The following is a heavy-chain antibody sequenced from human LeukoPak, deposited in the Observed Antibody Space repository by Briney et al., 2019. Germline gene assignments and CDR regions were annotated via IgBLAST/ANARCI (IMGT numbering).Heavy chain of an antibody. J-gene: IGHJ5*02. CDR3: ARDSDVVVPAASTGYWFGP. D-gene: IGHD2-2*01. Sequence: SVKVSCKASGGTFSSYAISWVRQAPGQGLEWMGRIIPIFGIANYAQKFRGRVTITADKSTSTAYMELSSLRSEDTAVYYCARDSDVVVPAASTGYWFGPWGQGTLVTVSS. CDR2: IIPIFGIA. CDR1: GGTFSSYA. V-gene: IGHV1-69*04.